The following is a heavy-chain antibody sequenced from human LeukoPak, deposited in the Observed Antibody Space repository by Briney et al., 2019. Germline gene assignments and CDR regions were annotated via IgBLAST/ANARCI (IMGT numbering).Heavy chain of an antibody. CDR2: TSYDGSNK. D-gene: IGHD2-21*01. CDR3: AREVKGDYDS. CDR1: GFTFSSYG. V-gene: IGHV3-30*03. Sequence: GGSLRLSCAASGFTFSSYGMHWVRQAPDKGLEWVAVTSYDGSNKYYADSVKGRFSISRDNSKNTLYLQMGSLRPEDMAVYYCAREVKGDYDSWGQGTLVTVSS. J-gene: IGHJ4*02.